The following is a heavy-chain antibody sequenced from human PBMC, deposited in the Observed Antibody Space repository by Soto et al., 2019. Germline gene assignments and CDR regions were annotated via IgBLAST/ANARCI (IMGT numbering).Heavy chain of an antibody. Sequence: SETLSLTCAVSGGSITSRTYSWGWIRQPPGKTLEWIGTIYYHGDTYSNPSLKSRVTISVDTSNNQLSLKLRSVTAADTAVYYCARHDGFSSGWIFDYWGHGTLVTVSS. J-gene: IGHJ4*01. CDR1: GGSITSRTYS. D-gene: IGHD6-19*01. V-gene: IGHV4-39*01. CDR2: IYYHGDT. CDR3: ARHDGFSSGWIFDY.